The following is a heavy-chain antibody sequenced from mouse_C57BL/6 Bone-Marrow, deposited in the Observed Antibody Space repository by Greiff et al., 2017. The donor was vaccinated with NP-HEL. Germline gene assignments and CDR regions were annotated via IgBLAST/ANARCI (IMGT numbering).Heavy chain of an antibody. CDR1: GFSLTSYG. CDR3: ASYYYGSSCAMDY. Sequence: QVQLQQSGPGLVQPSQSLSITCTVSGFSLTSYGVHWVRQSPGKGLEWLGVIWSGGSTDYNAAFISRLSISKANSKSQVFFKMNSLQADDPAIYYCASYYYGSSCAMDYWGQGPSVTVSS. D-gene: IGHD1-1*01. V-gene: IGHV2-2*01. CDR2: IWSGGST. J-gene: IGHJ4*01.